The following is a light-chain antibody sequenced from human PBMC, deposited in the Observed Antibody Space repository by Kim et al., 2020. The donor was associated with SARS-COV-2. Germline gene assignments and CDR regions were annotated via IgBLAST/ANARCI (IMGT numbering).Light chain of an antibody. J-gene: IGLJ2*01. Sequence: ELTQPPSASGTPGQKVTISCSGSSSNIGSNTVSWYQQLPGTAPKLLIYNNNQRPSGVPVRLSGSKSGTSASLAISGLQSEDEADYYCAAWDDSLNGVVFGGGTRLTVL. CDR2: NNN. CDR3: AAWDDSLNGVV. V-gene: IGLV1-44*01. CDR1: SSNIGSNT.